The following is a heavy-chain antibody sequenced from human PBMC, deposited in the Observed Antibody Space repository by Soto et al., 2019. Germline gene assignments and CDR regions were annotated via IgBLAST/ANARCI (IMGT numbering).Heavy chain of an antibody. CDR1: GGSISSYY. D-gene: IGHD4-4*01. V-gene: IGHV4-59*01. J-gene: IGHJ4*02. Sequence: SETLSLTCTVSGGSISSYYWSWIRQPPGKGLEWIGYIYYSGSTNYNPSLKSRVTISVDTSKNQFSLKLSSVTAADTAVYYCARGPGDTVTMVTWGQGTLVTVSS. CDR2: IYYSGST. CDR3: ARGPGDTVTMVT.